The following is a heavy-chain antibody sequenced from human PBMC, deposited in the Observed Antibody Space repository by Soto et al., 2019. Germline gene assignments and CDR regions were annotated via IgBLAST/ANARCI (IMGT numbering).Heavy chain of an antibody. CDR1: GFWFSEHA. D-gene: IGHD2-2*03. J-gene: IGHJ5*02. CDR3: SRGSFGYYGP. CDR2: IRNTPYGGTT. V-gene: IGHV3-49*04. Sequence: DVQLVESGGGLVAPGRSLRLSCNCSGFWFSEHAMTWVRQAPGKGLEWVGFIRNTPYGGTTDYAASVRGRFTISRDDSASIAYLQMNSLKTEDSGLYYCSRGSFGYYGPWGPGTLVTVSA.